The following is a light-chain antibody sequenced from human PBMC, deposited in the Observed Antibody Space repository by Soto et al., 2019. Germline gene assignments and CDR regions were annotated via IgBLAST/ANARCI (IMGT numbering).Light chain of an antibody. CDR2: GAS. J-gene: IGKJ2*01. Sequence: EIVLTQSPGTLSLSPGERATLSCRASQSVSSSYLAWYQQKPGQPPRLLIYGASSRAIGIPDRFSGSGSGSVFTLTISSLEPEDFAVYYCQQYGSSPYTFGQGTKLEIK. V-gene: IGKV3-20*01. CDR3: QQYGSSPYT. CDR1: QSVSSSY.